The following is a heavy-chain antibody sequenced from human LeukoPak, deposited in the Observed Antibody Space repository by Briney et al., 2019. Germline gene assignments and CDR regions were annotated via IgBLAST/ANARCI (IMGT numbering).Heavy chain of an antibody. Sequence: PSQTLSLTCAVSGDSISSASYCWGWVRQPAGRGLEWVGRFYSNGSTNYNPSRKSRVTISVDTSQNQFSLRLNSVTVADTAVYYCARVNRNFYYDSSGYGHFYYMDVWGKGTTVTVSS. D-gene: IGHD3-22*01. V-gene: IGHV4-61*02. J-gene: IGHJ6*03. CDR2: FYSNGST. CDR1: GDSISSASYC. CDR3: ARVNRNFYYDSSGYGHFYYMDV.